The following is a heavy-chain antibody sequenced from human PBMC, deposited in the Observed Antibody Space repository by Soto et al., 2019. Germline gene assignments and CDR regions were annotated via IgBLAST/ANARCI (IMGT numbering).Heavy chain of an antibody. V-gene: IGHV1-69*01. D-gene: IGHD3-10*01. J-gene: IGHJ6*02. CDR1: GGTFSSYA. CDR3: ARWGYGSGSYVPYYYYGMDV. Sequence: QVQLVQSGAEVKKPGSSVKVSCKASGGTFSSYAISWVRQAPGQGLEWMGGIIPIFGTANYAQKFQGRVTITADESTSTAYMELSSLRSEDTAVYYCARWGYGSGSYVPYYYYGMDVWGQGTTVTVSS. CDR2: IIPIFGTA.